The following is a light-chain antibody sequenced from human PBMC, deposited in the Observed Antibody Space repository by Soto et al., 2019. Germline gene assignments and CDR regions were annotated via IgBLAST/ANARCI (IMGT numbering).Light chain of an antibody. CDR3: QKYGSSPFT. CDR2: GSS. Sequence: EIVLTQSPGTLSLSPGERATLSCRASQSFSSSYLAWYQQKPGQAPRLLIYGSSSRATGIPDRFSGSGSGTDFTLIIRRLEPVNFAEYYCQKYGSSPFTFGPVTKVDIK. V-gene: IGKV3-20*01. J-gene: IGKJ3*01. CDR1: QSFSSSY.